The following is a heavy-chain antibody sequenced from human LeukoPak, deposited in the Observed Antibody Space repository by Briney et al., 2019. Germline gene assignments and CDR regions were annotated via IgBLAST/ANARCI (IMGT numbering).Heavy chain of an antibody. Sequence: GGSLRLSCAASGFTFSSYDMNWVRQAPGKGLEWVSYISSSGTTIYYADSVKGRFTISRDNAKNSLYLQMNSLRAEDTADYYCARVPGYSSSWSRFDPWGQGTLVTVSS. CDR3: ARVPGYSSSWSRFDP. CDR2: ISSSGTTI. J-gene: IGHJ5*02. V-gene: IGHV3-48*03. CDR1: GFTFSSYD. D-gene: IGHD6-13*01.